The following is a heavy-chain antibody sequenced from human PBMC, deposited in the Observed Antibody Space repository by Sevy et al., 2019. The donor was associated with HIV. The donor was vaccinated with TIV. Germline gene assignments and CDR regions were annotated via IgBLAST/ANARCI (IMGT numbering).Heavy chain of an antibody. Sequence: GGSLRLSCAASGFTFSSYWMTWVRQAPGKGLEWVANIKQDMSEKYYADSVKGRFTISRDNARNSLYLQMESLRAEDTAVYYCARGYGDYRIDAFDIWGQGTMVTVSS. CDR2: IKQDMSEK. D-gene: IGHD4-17*01. CDR1: GFTFSSYW. V-gene: IGHV3-7*01. CDR3: ARGYGDYRIDAFDI. J-gene: IGHJ3*02.